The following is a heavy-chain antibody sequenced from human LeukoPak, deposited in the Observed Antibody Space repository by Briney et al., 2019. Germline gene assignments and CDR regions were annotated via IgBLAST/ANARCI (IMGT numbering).Heavy chain of an antibody. CDR2: ISSSGSYI. J-gene: IGHJ4*02. V-gene: IGHV3-21*01. CDR3: ARAWDFFRGFDY. CDR1: GFTFSSYS. D-gene: IGHD3-3*01. Sequence: PGGSLRLSCAASGFTFSSYSMNWVRQAPGKGLEWVSSISSSGSYIYYADSVKGRFTISRDNAKNSLYLQMNSLRAEGTAVYYCARAWDFFRGFDYWGQGTLVAVSS.